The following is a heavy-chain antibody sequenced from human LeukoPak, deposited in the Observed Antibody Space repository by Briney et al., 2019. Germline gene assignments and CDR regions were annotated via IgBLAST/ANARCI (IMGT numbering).Heavy chain of an antibody. J-gene: IGHJ4*02. V-gene: IGHV4-39*01. CDR3: ATGGGLAVSHV. CDR2: FYQSGRT. Sequence: PAETLSLTCTVSGGSISGYNYYWDWIRQPPGKGLEWIGSFYQSGRTYYNPSLKSRVTIFGDTSKNQFSLKLGSVTAADTAVYFCATGGGLAVSHVWGQGTLVTVSS. CDR1: GGSISGYNYY. D-gene: IGHD5/OR15-5a*01.